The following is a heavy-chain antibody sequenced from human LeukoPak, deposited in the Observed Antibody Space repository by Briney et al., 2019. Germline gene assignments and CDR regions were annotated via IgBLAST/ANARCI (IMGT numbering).Heavy chain of an antibody. J-gene: IGHJ4*02. CDR1: GYTFTSYY. CDR2: INPSGGST. Sequence: ASVKVSCKASGYTFTSYYMHWVRQAPGQGLEWMGIINPSGGSTSYAQTFQGRVTMTRDTSTSTVYMDLISLRSEDTAVYYCARDRFTRSSGYYYPFDYWGQGTLVTVSS. D-gene: IGHD3-22*01. CDR3: ARDRFTRSSGYYYPFDY. V-gene: IGHV1-46*01.